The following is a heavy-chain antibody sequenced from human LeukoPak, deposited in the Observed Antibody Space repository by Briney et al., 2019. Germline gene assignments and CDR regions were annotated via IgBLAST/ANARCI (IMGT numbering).Heavy chain of an antibody. Sequence: SETLSLTCTVSGGSLSSYYWSWLRQPPGKGLEWIGYIYYSGSTNYNPSLKSRVTISVDTSKNQFSLKLSSVTAADTAVYYCARESRDGGNSLEFDYWGQGTLVTVSS. D-gene: IGHD4-23*01. CDR3: ARESRDGGNSLEFDY. V-gene: IGHV4-59*01. CDR2: IYYSGST. CDR1: GGSLSSYY. J-gene: IGHJ4*02.